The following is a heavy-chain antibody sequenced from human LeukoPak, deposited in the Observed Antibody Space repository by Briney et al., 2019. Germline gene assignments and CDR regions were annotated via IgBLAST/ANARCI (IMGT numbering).Heavy chain of an antibody. CDR3: ASQGVVAATPGPYYFDY. V-gene: IGHV3-33*01. D-gene: IGHD2-15*01. CDR1: GFTFSNYG. J-gene: IGHJ4*02. Sequence: GGSLRLSCAASGFTFSNYGMHWVRQAPGKGLEWVAVIWYDGSNKYYADSVKGRFTISRDNSKNTLYLQMNSLRAEDTAVYYCASQGVVAATPGPYYFDYWGQGTLVTVSS. CDR2: IWYDGSNK.